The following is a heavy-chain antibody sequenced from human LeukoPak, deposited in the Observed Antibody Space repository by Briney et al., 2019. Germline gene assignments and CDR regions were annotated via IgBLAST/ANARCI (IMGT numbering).Heavy chain of an antibody. CDR1: GYTFTGYY. Sequence: ASVKVSCKASGYTFTGYYMHWVRQAPGQGLEWMGRINPNSGGTNYAQKFQGRVTMTRDTSISTAYMELSRLRSDDTAVYYCARDIHSSGWRDWYFDLWGRGTLVTVSS. D-gene: IGHD6-19*01. CDR2: INPNSGGT. V-gene: IGHV1-2*06. J-gene: IGHJ2*01. CDR3: ARDIHSSGWRDWYFDL.